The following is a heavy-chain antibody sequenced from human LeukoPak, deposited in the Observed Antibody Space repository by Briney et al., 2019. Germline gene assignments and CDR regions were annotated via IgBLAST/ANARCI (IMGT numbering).Heavy chain of an antibody. CDR3: ARGRKVSGVRRINWARDENYFFYYIDV. D-gene: IGHD5-24*01. CDR1: GGSFSDSY. Sequence: SETLSLTCAVYGGSFSDSYWTWIRQRPGKGLEWIGEIHHSGTTNFNPSLQSRVSISVDTAKNQFFLRVASMTAADTALYYCARGRKVSGVRRINWARDENYFFYYIDVWGKGTSVSVSS. V-gene: IGHV4-34*01. J-gene: IGHJ6*03. CDR2: IHHSGTT.